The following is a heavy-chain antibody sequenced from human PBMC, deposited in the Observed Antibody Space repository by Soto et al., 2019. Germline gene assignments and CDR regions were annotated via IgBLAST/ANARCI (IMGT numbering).Heavy chain of an antibody. CDR2: INSDGSIT. CDR3: ARAMTSVGAAAKGDF. Sequence: EVQLVESGGGLILPGGSLRLSCAASGFTFNTHWMHWVRQAPGKGLEWVSRINSDGSITDYADSVKGRFSISRDNPRNTLYLQMNSLSPEDTAVYYCARAMTSVGAAAKGDFWGQGTLVTVSS. V-gene: IGHV3-74*01. J-gene: IGHJ4*02. D-gene: IGHD1-26*01. CDR1: GFTFNTHW.